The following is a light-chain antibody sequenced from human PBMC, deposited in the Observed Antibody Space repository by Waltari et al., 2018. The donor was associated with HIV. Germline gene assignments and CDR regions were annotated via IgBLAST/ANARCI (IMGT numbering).Light chain of an antibody. Sequence: EVVLTQSPATLSLSPGERATLSCRSSQSISGHLAWYQQKPGQAPRLLIYDASNRATGIPARFSGSGSGSDFTLSISSLDPEDFAVYYCQHRSNWPPLTFGGGTKVEI. CDR3: QHRSNWPPLT. CDR2: DAS. CDR1: QSISGH. V-gene: IGKV3-11*01. J-gene: IGKJ4*01.